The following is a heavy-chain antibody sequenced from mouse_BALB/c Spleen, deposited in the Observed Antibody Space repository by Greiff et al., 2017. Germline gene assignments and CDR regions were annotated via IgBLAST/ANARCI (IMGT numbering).Heavy chain of an antibody. Sequence: DVKLVESGGGLVQPGGSRKLSCAASGFTFSSYAMSWVRQTPEKRLEWVASISSGGSTYYPDSVKGRFTISRDNARNILYLQMSSLRSEDTAMYYCARGRGDYGWYFDVWGAGTTVTVSS. CDR1: GFTFSSYA. D-gene: IGHD2-4*01. CDR3: ARGRGDYGWYFDV. V-gene: IGHV5-6-5*01. CDR2: ISSGGST. J-gene: IGHJ1*01.